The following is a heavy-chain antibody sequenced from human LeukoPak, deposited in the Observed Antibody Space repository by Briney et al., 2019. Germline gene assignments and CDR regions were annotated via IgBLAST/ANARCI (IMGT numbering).Heavy chain of an antibody. CDR3: ARHRFDLSSRAAFRNCSSTSCSYYYYYYGMDV. V-gene: IGHV5-51*01. Sequence: GESLKIPCKGSGYSFTSYWIGWVRQMPGKGLEWMGIIYPGDSDTRYSPSFQGQVTISADKSISTAYLQWSSLKASDTAMYYCARHRFDLSSRAAFRNCSSTSCSYYYYYYGMDVWGQGATVTVSS. D-gene: IGHD2-2*01. CDR1: GYSFTSYW. J-gene: IGHJ6*02. CDR2: IYPGDSDT.